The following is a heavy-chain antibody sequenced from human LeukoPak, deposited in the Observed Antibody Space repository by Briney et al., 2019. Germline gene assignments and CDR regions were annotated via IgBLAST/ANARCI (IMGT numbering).Heavy chain of an antibody. J-gene: IGHJ6*02. V-gene: IGHV1-69*05. CDR1: GGTFSSYA. Sequence: SVKVSCKASGGTFSSYAISWVRQAPGQGLEWMGGIIPIFGTANYAQKFQGRVTMTRDTSISTAYMELSRLRSDDTAVYYCASSIVATTYYYYYYGMDVWGQGTTATVSS. D-gene: IGHD5-12*01. CDR3: ASSIVATTYYYYYYGMDV. CDR2: IIPIFGTA.